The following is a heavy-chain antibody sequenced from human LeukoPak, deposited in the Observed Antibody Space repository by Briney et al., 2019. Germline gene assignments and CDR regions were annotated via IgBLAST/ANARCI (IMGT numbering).Heavy chain of an antibody. CDR1: GFTFSSYA. Sequence: GGSLRLSCAASGFTFSSYAMSWVRQAPGKGLEWVSAISGSGGSTYYADSVKGRFTISRDNSKNTLYLQMNSLRAEDTAVYYCAKGGVRGVIYNWFDPWGQEPWSPSPQ. V-gene: IGHV3-23*01. D-gene: IGHD3-10*01. CDR3: AKGGVRGVIYNWFDP. J-gene: IGHJ5*02. CDR2: ISGSGGST.